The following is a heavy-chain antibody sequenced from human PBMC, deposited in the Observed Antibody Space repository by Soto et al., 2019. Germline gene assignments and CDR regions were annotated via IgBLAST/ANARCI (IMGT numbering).Heavy chain of an antibody. J-gene: IGHJ4*02. D-gene: IGHD3-9*01. V-gene: IGHV4-39*01. CDR1: GDSINSDKYY. CDR3: ARLEGLATISYYFDF. CDR2: IYFRGNT. Sequence: QLQLQESGPGLVKPSETLSLTCSVSGDSINSDKYYWGWIRQPPGKGLEWIGSIYFRGNTYYTPSLQPRVTISLYKSKSQCSLKLNSVTAADSAVYFCARLEGLATISYYFDFWGQGALVTVSS.